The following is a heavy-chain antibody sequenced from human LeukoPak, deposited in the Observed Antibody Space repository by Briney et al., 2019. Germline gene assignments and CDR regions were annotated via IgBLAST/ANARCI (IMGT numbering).Heavy chain of an antibody. CDR3: ARDQPRPLRCSGGSCKGPDAFDI. D-gene: IGHD2-15*01. V-gene: IGHV3-66*01. Sequence: GGSLRLSCAASGFTVSSNYMSWVRQAPGKGLEWVSVIYSGGSTYYADSVKGRFTISRDNSKNTLYLQMNSLRAEDTAVYYCARDQPRPLRCSGGSCKGPDAFDIWGQGTMVTVSS. CDR2: IYSGGST. J-gene: IGHJ3*02. CDR1: GFTVSSNY.